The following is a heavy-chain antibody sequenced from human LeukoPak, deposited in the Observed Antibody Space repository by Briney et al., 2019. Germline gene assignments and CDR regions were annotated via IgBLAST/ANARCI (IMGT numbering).Heavy chain of an antibody. J-gene: IGHJ4*02. CDR3: VRRVGSGYYYFDY. V-gene: IGHV3-74*01. D-gene: IGHD3-22*01. CDR1: GFTFSSYW. CDR2: INGDGSTT. Sequence: GGSLRLSCAASGFTFSSYWMHCVRHAPGRGLVWVSFINGDGSTTTYADSVKGRFTISRDNAKNTLYLQMNNLRAEDTAVYYCVRRVGSGYYYFDYWGQGTLVTVSS.